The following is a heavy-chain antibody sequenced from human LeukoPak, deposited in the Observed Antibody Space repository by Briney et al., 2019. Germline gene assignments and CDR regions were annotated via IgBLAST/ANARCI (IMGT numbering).Heavy chain of an antibody. CDR3: ASSWGSAIDF. Sequence: GGSLRLSCAASGFTFDDYAMHWVRQAPGKGLEWVSGISWNSGSIGYADSVKGRFTISRDSAKNSLYLQMSSLRAEDTAVYYCASSWGSAIDFWGQGTLVTVSS. D-gene: IGHD3-16*01. CDR1: GFTFDDYA. CDR2: ISWNSGSI. J-gene: IGHJ4*02. V-gene: IGHV3-9*01.